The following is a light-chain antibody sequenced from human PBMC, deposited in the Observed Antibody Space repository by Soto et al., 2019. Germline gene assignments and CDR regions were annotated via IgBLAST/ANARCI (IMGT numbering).Light chain of an antibody. Sequence: QSALTQPASVSGSPGQSITISCTGTSSDVGGYNYVSWYQQHPGKAPKHMIYEVSNRPSGISNRFSGSKSGNTASLTISGLQAENEAEYYCSSYTSSTLYVFGTGTKVTVL. J-gene: IGLJ1*01. V-gene: IGLV2-14*01. CDR3: SSYTSSTLYV. CDR2: EVS. CDR1: SSDVGGYNY.